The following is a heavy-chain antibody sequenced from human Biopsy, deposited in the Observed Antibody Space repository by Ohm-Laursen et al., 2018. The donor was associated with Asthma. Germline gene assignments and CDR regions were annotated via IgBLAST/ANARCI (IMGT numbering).Heavy chain of an antibody. D-gene: IGHD3-3*01. Sequence: SLRLSCAASGFTFSRHALHWVRQAPGKGLEWVAVVSYDGGVVHYADSMKGRFTISRDNAKSTLYLQMNRLRTDDTAVYFCAKRRGYSDLTDFDHWGQGTLVTVSS. CDR1: GFTFSRHA. V-gene: IGHV3-30-3*02. CDR2: VSYDGGVV. J-gene: IGHJ4*02. CDR3: AKRRGYSDLTDFDH.